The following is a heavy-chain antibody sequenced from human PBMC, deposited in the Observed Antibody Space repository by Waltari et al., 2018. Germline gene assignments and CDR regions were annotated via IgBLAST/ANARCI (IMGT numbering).Heavy chain of an antibody. J-gene: IGHJ5*02. CDR1: DYSIGSGYY. Sequence: QVQLQESGPALVRPSETLSLTCVVSDYSIGSGYYWGWIRQAPGKGLEWIANIYHEGNPYYNPSLKSRVAISMDTSGNQFSLKLRSVTATDTAVYYCARLALGYCTSPRCRQNESWGQGTLVTVSS. V-gene: IGHV4-38-2*01. D-gene: IGHD2-8*01. CDR3: ARLALGYCTSPRCRQNES. CDR2: IYHEGNP.